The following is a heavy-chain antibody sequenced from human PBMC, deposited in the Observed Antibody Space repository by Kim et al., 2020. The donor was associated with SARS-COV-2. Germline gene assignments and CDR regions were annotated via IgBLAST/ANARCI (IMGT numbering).Heavy chain of an antibody. CDR3: ARGRGGTGAVFDY. Sequence: ADSVKGRFAISRDKSKNTVYLQMNSLRVEDTTVYLCARGRGGTGAVFDYWGQGTLVTVST. V-gene: IGHV3-53*01. J-gene: IGHJ4*02. D-gene: IGHD3-16*01.